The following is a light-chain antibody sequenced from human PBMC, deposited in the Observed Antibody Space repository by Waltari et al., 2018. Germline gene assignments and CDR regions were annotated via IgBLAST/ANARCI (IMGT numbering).Light chain of an antibody. CDR3: QLYGNSRKIT. CDR1: QSVSSNY. V-gene: IGKV3-20*01. CDR2: GAS. J-gene: IGKJ4*01. Sequence: EIVLTQSPGTLSLSPGERATLSCRASQSVSSNYLAWYQQKPGQAPRILIYGASTTATGIPDRFSGSGSGTAFTLTISTLEPEDSAVDFSQLYGNSRKITFGGGTKVEIK.